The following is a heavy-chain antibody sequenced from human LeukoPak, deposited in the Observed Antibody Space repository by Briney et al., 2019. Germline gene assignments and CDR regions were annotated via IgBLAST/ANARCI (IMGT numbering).Heavy chain of an antibody. CDR2: ISGSGGST. CDR1: GFTFSSYA. CDR3: VKWTSYYGD. V-gene: IGHV3-23*01. Sequence: GGSLRLSCAASGFTFSSYAMSWVRQAPGKGLEWVSAISGSGGSTYYADSVRGRFTISRDNSKNTLFLQMNSLRAEDTALYYCVKWTSYYGDWGQGSLVTVSS. D-gene: IGHD3-22*01. J-gene: IGHJ4*02.